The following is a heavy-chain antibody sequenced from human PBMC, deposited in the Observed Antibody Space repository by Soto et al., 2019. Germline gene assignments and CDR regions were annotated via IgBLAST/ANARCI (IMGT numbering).Heavy chain of an antibody. V-gene: IGHV3-30*18. Sequence: GGSLRLSCAASGFTCSSFGMHWVRQAPGKGLEWVAVISYDENSKYYAESVTGRFTISRDNSKNTLYLEMNSLGAEDTALYYCAKEVVGTTVGTSHGTGDFWGQGTLVTVSS. CDR1: GFTCSSFG. CDR3: AKEVVGTTVGTSHGTGDF. D-gene: IGHD4-17*01. CDR2: ISYDENSK. J-gene: IGHJ4*02.